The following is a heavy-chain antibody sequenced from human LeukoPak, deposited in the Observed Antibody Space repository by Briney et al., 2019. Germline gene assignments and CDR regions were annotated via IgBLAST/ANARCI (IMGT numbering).Heavy chain of an antibody. CDR2: INHSGST. J-gene: IGHJ4*02. CDR1: GGSFSGYY. CDR3: ARGRYYYDSSAYHFDY. D-gene: IGHD3-22*01. Sequence: SETLSLTCAVYGGSFSGYYWSWIRQPPGKGLEWIGEINHSGSTNYNPSLKSRVTMSVDTSKNQFSLKLSSVTAADTAVYYCARGRYYYDSSAYHFDYWGQGTLVTVSS. V-gene: IGHV4-34*01.